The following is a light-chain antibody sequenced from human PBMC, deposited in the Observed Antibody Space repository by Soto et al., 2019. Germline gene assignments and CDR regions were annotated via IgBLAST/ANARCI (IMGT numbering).Light chain of an antibody. V-gene: IGKV3-20*01. CDR2: GAS. CDR1: QSVSSSH. Sequence: EIVLTQSPGTLSLSPGERATLSCRASQSVSSSHLAWYQQKPGQAPRLLISGASSRATGIPDRFTGSGSGTDFTLTISRLEPEDFAVYYCQQYGSSPPMYTFGQGTKLEIK. J-gene: IGKJ2*01. CDR3: QQYGSSPPMYT.